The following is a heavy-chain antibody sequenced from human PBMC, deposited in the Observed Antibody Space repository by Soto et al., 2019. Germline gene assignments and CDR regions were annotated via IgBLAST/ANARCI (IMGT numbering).Heavy chain of an antibody. CDR2: INAGNGNT. D-gene: IGHD3-22*01. CDR1: GYTFTSYA. J-gene: IGHJ4*02. CDR3: ASYYYDSSGYYDY. Sequence: ASVKVSCKASGYTFTSYAMHWVRQAPGQRLEWMGWINAGNGNTKYSQKIKGRVTITRDTSASTAYMELSSLRYEDTAVYYCASYYYDSSGYYDYWGQGTLVTVSS. V-gene: IGHV1-3*01.